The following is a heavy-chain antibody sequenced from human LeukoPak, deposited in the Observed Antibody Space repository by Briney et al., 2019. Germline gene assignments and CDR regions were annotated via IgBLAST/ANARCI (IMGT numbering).Heavy chain of an antibody. Sequence: GGSLRLSCAASGFTFSSYWMHWVRQAPGKGLEWVSGINWNGGSTGYADSVKGRFTISRDNAKNSLYLQMNSLRAEDTAVYYCARAVYCSGGGCFWYFDLWGRGTLVTVSS. D-gene: IGHD2-15*01. CDR2: INWNGGST. CDR1: GFTFSSYW. V-gene: IGHV3-20*04. CDR3: ARAVYCSGGGCFWYFDL. J-gene: IGHJ2*01.